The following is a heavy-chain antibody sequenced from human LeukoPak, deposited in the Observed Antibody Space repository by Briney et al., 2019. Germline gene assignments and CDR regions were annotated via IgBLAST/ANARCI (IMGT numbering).Heavy chain of an antibody. J-gene: IGHJ4*02. CDR2: KKQDGSET. Sequence: GGSLRLSCEASGFSFSTSWMSWVRRAPGKGLEWVANKKQDGSETYYVDSVRGRFTISRDNAKKSLYLQMNSLRAEDTAVYYCARDFWGAYRVDYFDYWGQGTLVTVSS. D-gene: IGHD3-3*01. CDR3: ARDFWGAYRVDYFDY. V-gene: IGHV3-7*01. CDR1: GFSFSTSW.